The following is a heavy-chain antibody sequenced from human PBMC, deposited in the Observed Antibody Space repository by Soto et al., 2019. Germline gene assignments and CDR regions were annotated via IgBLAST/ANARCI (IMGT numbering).Heavy chain of an antibody. CDR1: GGSISSYY. CDR3: ARSYGQNAFYI. V-gene: IGHV4-59*08. Sequence: LSLTCTVSGGSISSYYWSWIRQPPGKGLEWIGYIYYSGSTNYNPSLKSRVTISVDTSKNQFSLKLSSVTAADTAVYYCARSYGQNAFYIWGQGTMVIVSS. CDR2: IYYSGST. D-gene: IGHD5-18*01. J-gene: IGHJ3*02.